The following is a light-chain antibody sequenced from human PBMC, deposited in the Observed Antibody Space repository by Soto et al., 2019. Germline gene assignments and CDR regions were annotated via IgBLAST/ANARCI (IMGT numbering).Light chain of an antibody. CDR1: KIGSKS. V-gene: IGLV3-21*04. Sequence: SYELTQPPSVSVAPGKTARITCGGNKIGSKSVHWYQQKPGQAPVLVIYYDSDRPSGIPERFSGSNSGNTATLTISRVEAGDDADYYCQVWDSSSDPVVFGGGTKVTVL. CDR3: QVWDSSSDPVV. CDR2: YDS. J-gene: IGLJ2*01.